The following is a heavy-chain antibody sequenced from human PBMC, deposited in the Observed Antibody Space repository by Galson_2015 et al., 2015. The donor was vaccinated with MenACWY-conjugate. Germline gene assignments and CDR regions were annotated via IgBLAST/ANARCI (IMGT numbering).Heavy chain of an antibody. CDR1: GFTFSSYA. Sequence: SLRLSCAVSGFTFSSYAISWVRQAPGKGLEWVSGISASGSSTSYVDSVKGRFTISRDNSKNTVYLQMNSLRVKDTAVYYCARKMESSSSCRTASWFDPWGQGTLVTVSS. CDR2: ISASGSST. D-gene: IGHD2-2*01. CDR3: ARKMESSSSCRTASWFDP. V-gene: IGHV3-23*01. J-gene: IGHJ5*02.